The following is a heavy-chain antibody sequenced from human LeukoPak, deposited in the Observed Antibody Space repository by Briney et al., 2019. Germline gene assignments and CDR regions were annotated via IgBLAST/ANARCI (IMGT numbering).Heavy chain of an antibody. CDR2: VHYNGDT. CDR3: AKGSTGAWDY. V-gene: IGHV4-59*11. Sequence: SETLSLTCTVSGASISGHYWSWIRQSPGKGLEWIAYVHYNGDTNYNPSLKSRVTISVDTSKNQLSLKLTSVTAADTAVYYCAKGSTGAWDYWGQGTLVTVSS. D-gene: IGHD7-27*01. CDR1: GASISGHY. J-gene: IGHJ4*02.